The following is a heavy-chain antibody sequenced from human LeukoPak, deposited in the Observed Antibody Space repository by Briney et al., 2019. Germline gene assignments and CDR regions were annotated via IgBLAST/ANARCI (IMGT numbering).Heavy chain of an antibody. CDR3: ARLTGHSGNYYLPDY. Sequence: GESLKISCKGSGYSFINYWIGWVRQMPGKGLEWMGIIYPGDSDGKYSPSFQGQVTISADKSISTAHLQWSSLKASDTAMYYCARLTGHSGNYYLPDYWGQGTLVTVSS. J-gene: IGHJ4*02. V-gene: IGHV5-51*01. CDR2: IYPGDSDG. CDR1: GYSFINYW. D-gene: IGHD1-26*01.